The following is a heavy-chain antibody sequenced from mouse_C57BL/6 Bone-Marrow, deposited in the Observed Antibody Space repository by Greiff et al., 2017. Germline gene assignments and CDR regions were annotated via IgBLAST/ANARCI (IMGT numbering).Heavy chain of an antibody. CDR1: GYTFTDHT. CDR2: IYPRDGST. J-gene: IGHJ2*01. CDR3: ARKRDKYYGSSDNC. Sequence: VQLQQSDAELVKPGASVKISCKVSGYTFTDHTIHWMKQRPEQGLEWIGYIYPRDGSTTYNEKFKGKATLTADKSSSTAYMQLDSLTSEDSAVYFCARKRDKYYGSSDNCWGQGTTLTVSS. V-gene: IGHV1-78*01. D-gene: IGHD1-1*01.